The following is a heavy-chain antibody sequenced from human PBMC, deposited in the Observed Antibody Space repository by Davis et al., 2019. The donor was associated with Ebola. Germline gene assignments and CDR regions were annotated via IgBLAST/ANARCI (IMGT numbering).Heavy chain of an antibody. V-gene: IGHV3-48*02. CDR3: ARNLASNSYYYFDF. J-gene: IGHJ4*02. CDR2: ISGGTGAM. Sequence: PGGSLRLSCAASGFTFSGSSMNWVRQAPGKGLEWISHISGGTGAMEYADSVQGRFTISRDNAKNSLYLQMNSLRDDDTAVYYCARNLASNSYYYFDFWGQGTRVAVSS. CDR1: GFTFSGSS. D-gene: IGHD6-6*01.